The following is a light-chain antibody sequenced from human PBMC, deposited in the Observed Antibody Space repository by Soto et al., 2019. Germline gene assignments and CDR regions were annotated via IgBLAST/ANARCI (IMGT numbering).Light chain of an antibody. V-gene: IGKV1-5*03. Sequence: DIQMTQSPSTLSASVGDIVTSTCRASQSISSWLAWYQQKPGKAPKLLIYKASSLESGVPSRFSGSGSGTEFTLTISSLQPDDFATYYCQQYNSYSRTFGQGTKV. CDR2: KAS. J-gene: IGKJ1*01. CDR3: QQYNSYSRT. CDR1: QSISSW.